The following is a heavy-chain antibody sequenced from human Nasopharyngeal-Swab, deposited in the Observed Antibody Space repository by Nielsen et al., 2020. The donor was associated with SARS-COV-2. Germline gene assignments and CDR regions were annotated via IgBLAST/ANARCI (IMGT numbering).Heavy chain of an antibody. J-gene: IGHJ5*02. V-gene: IGHV3-33*01. Sequence: GGSLRLSCAASGFTFSSSAMHWVRQAQGKGLEWLAILWSDGTKQYHADSVKGRFTISRDNAKNTLYLQMDSLRAEDTAVYYCAREGLIDPWGPGTLVTVSS. CDR1: GFTFSSSA. CDR2: LWSDGTKQ. CDR3: AREGLIDP.